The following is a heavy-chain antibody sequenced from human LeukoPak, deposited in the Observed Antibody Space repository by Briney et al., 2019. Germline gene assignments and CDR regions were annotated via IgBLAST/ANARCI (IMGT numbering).Heavy chain of an antibody. CDR3: ARDLPVSGAYHNFDS. CDR1: GFTFSSDR. CDR2: IYSGSDYI. V-gene: IGHV3-21*01. Sequence: GGSLRVSSVASGFTFSSDRMNWARQAPGKGLEWVSTIYSGSDYIYYADSVKGRFTISRDNAKNSLYLQMNSLRAEDTAIYYCARDLPVSGAYHNFDSWGQGTLVTVSS. D-gene: IGHD3-16*01. J-gene: IGHJ4*02.